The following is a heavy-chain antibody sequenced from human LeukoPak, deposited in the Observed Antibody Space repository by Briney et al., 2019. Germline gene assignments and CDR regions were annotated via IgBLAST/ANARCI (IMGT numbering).Heavy chain of an antibody. Sequence: GGSLRLSCAASGFTFSRYSMNWVRQAPGKGLEWVGFIRSKAYGGTTEYAASVKGRFTISRDDSKSIAYLQMNSLKTEDTAVYYCTRVRRGQWLSFDYFDYWGQGTLVTVSS. CDR3: TRVRRGQWLSFDYFDY. J-gene: IGHJ4*02. V-gene: IGHV3-49*04. D-gene: IGHD6-19*01. CDR2: IRSKAYGGTT. CDR1: GFTFSRYS.